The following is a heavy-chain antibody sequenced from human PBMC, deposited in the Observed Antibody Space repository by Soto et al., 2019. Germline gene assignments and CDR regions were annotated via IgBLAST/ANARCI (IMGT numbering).Heavy chain of an antibody. CDR2: LYNHGKT. V-gene: IGHV3-53*01. J-gene: IGHJ4*02. D-gene: IGHD1-1*01. Sequence: EVQLVESGGGLTQPGGSLRLSCVVSGFIVSSSHMIWVRQAPGKGLEGVSILYNHGKTNYVDSVKGRFTITRDNSKNPVYLQMNSLSGEDPAVYYCARLTEAERHWGQGALVTVSS. CDR3: ARLTEAERH. CDR1: GFIVSSSH.